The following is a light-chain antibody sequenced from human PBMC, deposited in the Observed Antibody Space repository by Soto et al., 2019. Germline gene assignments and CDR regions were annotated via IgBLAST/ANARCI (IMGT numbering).Light chain of an antibody. Sequence: QSVLTQPPSVSGAPGQRVTISCTGSSSNIGAGYDVHWYQHLPRTAPKLLIYGNNNRPSGVPDRFSGSKSGTSASLAITGLQAEDEADYYCQSYDSSLSGSVFGGGTKLTVL. CDR2: GNN. CDR3: QSYDSSLSGSV. CDR1: SSNIGAGYD. V-gene: IGLV1-40*01. J-gene: IGLJ2*01.